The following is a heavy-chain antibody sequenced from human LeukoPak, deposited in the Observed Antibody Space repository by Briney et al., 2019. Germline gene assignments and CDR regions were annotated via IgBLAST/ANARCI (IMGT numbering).Heavy chain of an antibody. CDR2: IRQDGSEK. J-gene: IGHJ4*01. Sequence: PGGSLRLSCAASGFTFSSYWMSWVRQAPGKGLVWVANIRQDGSEKYYVDSVKGRFTISRDNAKNSVYLQMNSLRPEDTAVYYCARGRVYCSGDTCYSNIFYFDYWGHGTLVTVSS. CDR1: GFTFSSYW. CDR3: ARGRVYCSGDTCYSNIFYFDY. D-gene: IGHD2-15*01. V-gene: IGHV3-7*01.